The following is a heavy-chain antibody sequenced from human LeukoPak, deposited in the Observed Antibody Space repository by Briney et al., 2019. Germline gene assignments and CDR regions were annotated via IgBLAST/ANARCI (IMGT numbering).Heavy chain of an antibody. D-gene: IGHD3-16*01. CDR2: ISGSGGST. J-gene: IGHJ4*02. V-gene: IGHV3-23*01. Sequence: PGGSLRLSCAASGFTFSSHAMSWVRQAPGKGLEWVSAISGSGGSTYYADSVKGRFTISRGNSKNTLYLQMNSLRAEDTAVYYCATSRGELDYWGQGTLVTVSS. CDR3: ATSRGELDY. CDR1: GFTFSSHA.